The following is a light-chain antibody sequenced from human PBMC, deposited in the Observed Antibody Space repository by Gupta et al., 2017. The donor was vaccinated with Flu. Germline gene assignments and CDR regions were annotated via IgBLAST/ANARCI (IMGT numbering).Light chain of an antibody. CDR1: SSDVGTYNR. V-gene: IGLV2-18*02. Sequence: SALTQHPSVSGSPGQSVTISCTGTSSDVGTYNRVSWYQQSPATAHKLMFYEVSKRPSGVPGRFSASKAGNTASLTISVHQGEDEAYYYCNSYTTSDTFVFGTGTKITVL. J-gene: IGLJ1*01. CDR2: EVS. CDR3: NSYTTSDTFV.